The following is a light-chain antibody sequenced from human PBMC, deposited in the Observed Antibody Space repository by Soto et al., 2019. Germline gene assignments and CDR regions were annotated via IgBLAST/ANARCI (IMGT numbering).Light chain of an antibody. CDR3: QQYNSWPLT. J-gene: IGKJ4*01. Sequence: EIVMTQYPATLSVSPGERATLSCRASQTVSNNLAWYQQKPGQAPRLLFYSSSTRATGVPARFSGSRSGTAFTLTISSLQSEDFAVHYCQQYNSWPLTFGGGTKVETK. V-gene: IGKV3-15*01. CDR2: SSS. CDR1: QTVSNN.